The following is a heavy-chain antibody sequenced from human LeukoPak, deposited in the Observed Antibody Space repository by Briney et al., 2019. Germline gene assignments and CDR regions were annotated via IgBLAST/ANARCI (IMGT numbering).Heavy chain of an antibody. Sequence: GGSLRLSCAASGFTVSSNYMSWVRQAPGKGLEWVSIISGDGDGTYYADSVRGRFTISRDNSKNTLSLQMNNLRADDTAVYYCAKRGNHFEFDFWGQGTLVTVSS. CDR2: ISGDGDGT. CDR3: AKRGNHFEFDF. J-gene: IGHJ4*02. V-gene: IGHV3-23*01. CDR1: GFTVSSNY.